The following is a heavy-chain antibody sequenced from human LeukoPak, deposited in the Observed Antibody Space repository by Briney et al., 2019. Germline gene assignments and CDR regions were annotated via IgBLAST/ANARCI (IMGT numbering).Heavy chain of an antibody. CDR2: IYASGST. V-gene: IGHV4-4*07. J-gene: IGHJ4*02. CDR3: ARAGSSGWYVIDN. CDR1: GGSLSNYY. Sequence: PSETLSLTCTVSGGSLSNYYWSWIRQPAGKGREWIGRIYASGSTNYNPSLKSRVPMSVDTTKNQLSRKLRSGTAADTAVYYCARAGSSGWYVIDNWGQGTVVTASS. D-gene: IGHD6-19*01.